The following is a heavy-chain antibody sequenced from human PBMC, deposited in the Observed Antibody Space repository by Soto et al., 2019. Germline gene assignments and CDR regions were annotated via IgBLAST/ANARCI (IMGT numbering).Heavy chain of an antibody. V-gene: IGHV3-48*02. CDR3: ARVFPGIAVNGY. CDR1: GFTFSNYN. J-gene: IGHJ4*02. D-gene: IGHD6-19*01. CDR2: ISSSGSAT. Sequence: VQLVESGGGLVQRGGSLRLSCAASGFTFSNYNMNWVRQGPGKGLEWVSYISSSGSATYYADSVKGRFTISRDNAKNSLYLQMDSLRDEDTAMYYCARVFPGIAVNGYWGQGTLVTVSS.